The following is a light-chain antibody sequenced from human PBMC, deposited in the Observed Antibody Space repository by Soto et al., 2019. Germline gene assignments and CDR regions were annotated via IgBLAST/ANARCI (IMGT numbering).Light chain of an antibody. Sequence: EIVLTQSPGTPSLSPGERATLSCRASQSVSSSYLAWYQQKPGQAPRLLIYGASSRATGIPDRFSGSGSGTDFTLTISRLEPEDFAVYYCQQYGSSPPTLTFGGGTKVEIK. CDR2: GAS. V-gene: IGKV3-20*01. CDR1: QSVSSSY. CDR3: QQYGSSPPTLT. J-gene: IGKJ4*01.